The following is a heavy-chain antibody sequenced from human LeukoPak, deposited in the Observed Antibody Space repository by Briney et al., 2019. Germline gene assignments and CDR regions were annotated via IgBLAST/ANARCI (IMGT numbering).Heavy chain of an antibody. CDR3: ARALLWELQTGDY. CDR1: GGTFSSYA. Sequence: ASVKVSCKASGGTFSSYAISWVRQAPGQGLEWMGGIIPILGTANYAQKLQGRVTMTTDTSTSTAYMELRSLRSDDTAVYYCARALLWELQTGDYWGQGTLVTVSS. CDR2: IIPILGTA. V-gene: IGHV1-69*10. J-gene: IGHJ4*02. D-gene: IGHD1-26*01.